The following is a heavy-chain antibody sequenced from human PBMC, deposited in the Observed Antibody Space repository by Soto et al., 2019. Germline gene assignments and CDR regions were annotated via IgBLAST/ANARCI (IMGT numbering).Heavy chain of an antibody. CDR3: AREDYGVLGWVDYYYYYMDF. J-gene: IGHJ6*03. CDR2: IYYSGST. V-gene: IGHV4-31*03. CDR1: GGSISSGGYY. Sequence: PSQTLSLTCTVSGGSISSGGYYWSWIRQHPGKGLEWIGYIYYSGSTYYNPSLKSRVTISVDTSKNQFSLKLSSVTAADTAVYSCAREDYGVLGWVDYYYYYMDFWGKATTVTGSS. D-gene: IGHD3-16*01.